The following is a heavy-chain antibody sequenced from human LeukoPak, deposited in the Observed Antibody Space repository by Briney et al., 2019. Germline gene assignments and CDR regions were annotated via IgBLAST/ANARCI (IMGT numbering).Heavy chain of an antibody. CDR2: ISGSGGST. Sequence: GGSLRLSCAASGFTFSSYAMSWVRQAPGKGLEWVSAISGSGGSTYYADSVKGRFTISRDNSKNTLYLQMNSLRAEDTAVYYCAKDGIREQWLATFTPYFDYWGQGTLVTVSS. J-gene: IGHJ4*02. D-gene: IGHD6-19*01. V-gene: IGHV3-23*01. CDR1: GFTFSSYA. CDR3: AKDGIREQWLATFTPYFDY.